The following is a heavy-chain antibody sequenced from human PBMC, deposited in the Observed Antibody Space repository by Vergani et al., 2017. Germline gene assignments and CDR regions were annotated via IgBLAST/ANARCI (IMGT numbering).Heavy chain of an antibody. CDR1: GYTFTSYY. D-gene: IGHD3-10*01. J-gene: IGHJ6*02. CDR2: INPSGGST. V-gene: IGHV1-46*01. CDR3: ARGFGGLRGYYYGMDV. Sequence: QVQLVQSGAEVKKPGASVKVSCKASGYTFTSYYMHWVRQAPGQGLEWMGIINPSGGSTSYAQKFQGRVTMTRDTSTSTVYMELSSLRSDDTAVYYCARGFGGLRGYYYGMDVWGQGTTVTVSS.